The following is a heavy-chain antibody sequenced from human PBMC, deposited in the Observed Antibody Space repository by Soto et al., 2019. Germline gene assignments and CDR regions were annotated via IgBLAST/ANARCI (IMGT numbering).Heavy chain of an antibody. J-gene: IGHJ4*02. CDR1: GFTFSSYA. V-gene: IGHV3-23*01. CDR3: AKRRGAGGHFDY. D-gene: IGHD2-15*01. CDR2: VSIGGST. Sequence: DVQLLESGGDLVQPEGSPRLSCAASGFTFSSYAMGWVRQGPGKGLEWVAVVSIGGSTHYADSVRGRFTISRDNSKNTLSLQMNSLTAEDTAVYFCAKRRGAGGHFDYWGQGALVTVSS.